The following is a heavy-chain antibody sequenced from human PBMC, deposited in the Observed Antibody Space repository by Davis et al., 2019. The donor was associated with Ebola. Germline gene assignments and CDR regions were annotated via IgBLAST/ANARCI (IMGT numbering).Heavy chain of an antibody. J-gene: IGHJ6*02. CDR3: ARDSRPDGMDV. V-gene: IGHV1-2*04. Sequence: ASVKVSCKASVYTFTSYDINWVRQATGQGLEWMGWMNPNSGGTNYAQKFQGWDTMTRDTSISTAYMELSRLRSDDTAVYYCARDSRPDGMDVWGQGTTVTVSS. CDR2: MNPNSGGT. CDR1: VYTFTSYD. D-gene: IGHD6-6*01.